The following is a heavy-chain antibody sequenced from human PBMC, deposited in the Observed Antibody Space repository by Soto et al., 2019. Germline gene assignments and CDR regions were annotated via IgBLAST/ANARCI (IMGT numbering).Heavy chain of an antibody. V-gene: IGHV3-33*08. CDR3: ARANFHYESSGQYLDY. D-gene: IGHD3-22*01. CDR2: MCDDVSLE. CDR1: GFAFSQYD. Sequence: PXGSLRLTCAASGFAFSQYDMHWVRQAPGKGLEWVAAMCDDVSLEYYADSVKGRFTISRDNSKKTLYLQMNTLRAEDTAVYFCARANFHYESSGQYLDYWGQGALVTVSS. J-gene: IGHJ4*02.